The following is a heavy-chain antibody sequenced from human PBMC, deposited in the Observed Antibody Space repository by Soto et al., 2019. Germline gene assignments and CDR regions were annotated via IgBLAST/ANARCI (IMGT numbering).Heavy chain of an antibody. V-gene: IGHV3-72*01. CDR2: VRDKANGYTT. D-gene: IGHD1-26*01. J-gene: IGHJ4*02. Sequence: EVQLVESGGGLVEPGGSLRLSCAASGFIFSDHYMDWVRQAPGKGLEWIGRVRDKANGYTTEYAASVRGRFTVSRDDSKNSLDLHMNSLQIEDTAMYYYVRNLASGGTYYIDYWGQGTLVTVSS. CDR1: GFIFSDHY. CDR3: VRNLASGGTYYIDY.